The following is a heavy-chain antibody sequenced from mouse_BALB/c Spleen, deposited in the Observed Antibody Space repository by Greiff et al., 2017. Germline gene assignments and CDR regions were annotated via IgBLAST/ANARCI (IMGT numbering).Heavy chain of an antibody. CDR1: GYSITSGYY. CDR3: AIYYGNYDYAMDY. J-gene: IGHJ4*01. V-gene: IGHV3-6*02. D-gene: IGHD2-1*01. Sequence: DVQLQESGPGLVKPSQSLSLTCSVTGYSITSGYYWNWIRQFPGNKLEWMGYISYDGSNNYNPSLKNRISITRDTSKNQFFLKLNSVTTEDTATYYCAIYYGNYDYAMDYWGQGTSVTVSS. CDR2: ISYDGSN.